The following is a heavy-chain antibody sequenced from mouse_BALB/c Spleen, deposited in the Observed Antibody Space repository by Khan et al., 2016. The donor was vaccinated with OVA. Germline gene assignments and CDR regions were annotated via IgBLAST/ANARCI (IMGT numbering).Heavy chain of an antibody. CDR2: ISYSGNT. J-gene: IGHJ2*01. CDR3: ARVYGGDFDY. V-gene: IGHV3-2*02. Sequence: VQLKESGPGLVKPSQSLSLTCTVTGYSITTDYASNWIWQFPGNKLEWMGFISYSGNTKYNPSLKSRISIPRDTSKNQFFLQLKSVTTEDTARYYCARVYGGDFDYWSHGTTLTVSS. CDR1: GYSITTDYA. D-gene: IGHD1-1*01.